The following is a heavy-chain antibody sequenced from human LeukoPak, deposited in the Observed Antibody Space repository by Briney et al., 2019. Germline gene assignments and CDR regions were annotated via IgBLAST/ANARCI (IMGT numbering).Heavy chain of an antibody. V-gene: IGHV3-30*02. CDR3: ARFSYGDYVA. D-gene: IGHD4-17*01. Sequence: PGGSLRLSCAEPGFVFSKNGMHWVRQAPGKGLEWVAFIRHDETEKYYADSVKGRFTISRDNSKNTLSLQMTSLRFDDTALYYCARFSYGDYVAWGPGTLVTVSS. J-gene: IGHJ5*02. CDR2: IRHDETEK. CDR1: GFVFSKNG.